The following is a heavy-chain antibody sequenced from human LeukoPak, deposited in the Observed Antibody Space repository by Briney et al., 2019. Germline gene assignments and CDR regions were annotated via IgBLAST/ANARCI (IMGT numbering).Heavy chain of an antibody. V-gene: IGHV3-23*01. CDR1: GFTFSSYA. Sequence: GGSLRLSCAASGFTFSSYAMSWVRQAPGKGLEWVSAISGSGGSTYYADSVKGRFTISRDNSKNTLYLQMNSLRAEDTAVYYCTKGVTMIVVCIDYWGQGTLVTVSS. D-gene: IGHD3-22*01. CDR2: ISGSGGST. J-gene: IGHJ4*02. CDR3: TKGVTMIVVCIDY.